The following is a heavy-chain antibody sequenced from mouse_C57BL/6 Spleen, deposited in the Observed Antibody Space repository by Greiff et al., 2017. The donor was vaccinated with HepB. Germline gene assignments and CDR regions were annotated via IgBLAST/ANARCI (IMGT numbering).Heavy chain of an antibody. Sequence: QVQLQQSGAELVRPGASVKLSCKASGYTFTDYYINWVKQRPGQGLEWIARIYPGSGNTYYNEKFKGKATLTAEKSSSTAYMQLSSLTSEDSAVYFCARGDYGSSGGYFDVWGTGTTVTVSS. D-gene: IGHD1-1*01. CDR2: IYPGSGNT. J-gene: IGHJ1*03. CDR1: GYTFTDYY. V-gene: IGHV1-76*01. CDR3: ARGDYGSSGGYFDV.